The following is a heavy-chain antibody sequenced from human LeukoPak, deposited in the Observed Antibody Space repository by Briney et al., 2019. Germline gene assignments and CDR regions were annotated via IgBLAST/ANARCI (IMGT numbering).Heavy chain of an antibody. V-gene: IGHV3-30*18. CDR1: GFTFSSYG. CDR3: AKDPCSGGSCYSSY. Sequence: GGSLRLSCAASGFTFSSYGMHWVRQAPGKGLEWVAVISYDGSNKCYADSVKGRFTISRDNSKNTLYLQMNSLRAEDTAVCYCAKDPCSGGSCYSSYWGQGTLVTVSS. D-gene: IGHD2-15*01. J-gene: IGHJ4*02. CDR2: ISYDGSNK.